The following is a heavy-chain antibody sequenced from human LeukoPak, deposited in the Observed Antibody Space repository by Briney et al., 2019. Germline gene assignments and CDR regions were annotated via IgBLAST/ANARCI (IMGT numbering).Heavy chain of an antibody. V-gene: IGHV4-59*12. CDR1: GGSISSYY. CDR3: AREERNHEIFDI. Sequence: PSETLSLTCTVSGGSISSYYWSWIRQPPGKGLEWIGYINYSGSTNYNPSLKSRVTMSVDTSKNQFSLKLSSVTAADTAVYYCAREERNHEIFDIWGQGAVVTVSS. J-gene: IGHJ3*02. D-gene: IGHD1-14*01. CDR2: INYSGST.